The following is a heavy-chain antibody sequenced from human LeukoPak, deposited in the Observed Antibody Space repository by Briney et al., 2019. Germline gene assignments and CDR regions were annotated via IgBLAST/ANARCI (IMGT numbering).Heavy chain of an antibody. J-gene: IGHJ4*02. CDR1: GFTFSSYG. CDR2: ISYDGSNK. CDR3: AKGWELLIDY. V-gene: IGHV3-30*18. D-gene: IGHD1-26*01. Sequence: GGSLRLSCAASGFTFSSYGMHWVRQAPGKGLEWVAVISYDGSNKYYADSVKGRFTTSRDNSKNTLYPQMNSLRAEDTAVYYCAKGWELLIDYWGQGTLVTVSS.